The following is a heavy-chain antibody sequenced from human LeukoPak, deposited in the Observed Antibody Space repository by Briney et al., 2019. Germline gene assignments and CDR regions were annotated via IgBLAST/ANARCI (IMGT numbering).Heavy chain of an antibody. Sequence: KPSETLSLTCTVSGGSISSYYWSWIRQPPGKGLEWIGSIYHSGSTYYNPSLKSRVTISVDTSKNQFSLKLSSVTAADTAVYYCASRITMIVVVIWDSHDAFDIWGHGTMVTVSS. J-gene: IGHJ3*02. CDR2: IYHSGST. CDR1: GGSISSYY. V-gene: IGHV4-59*08. D-gene: IGHD3-22*01. CDR3: ASRITMIVVVIWDSHDAFDI.